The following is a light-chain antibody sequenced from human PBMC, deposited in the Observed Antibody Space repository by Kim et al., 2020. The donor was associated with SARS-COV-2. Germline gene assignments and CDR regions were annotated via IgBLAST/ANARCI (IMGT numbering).Light chain of an antibody. CDR1: QSIGIW. J-gene: IGKJ1*01. Sequence: ASVGDRVTITCRASQSIGIWLAWYQQKPGKAPKVLVYKASSLERGVPSRFSGTGSGTEFTLTINSLQPDDFATYHCQQFHSSLWTFGQGTKVEVK. CDR3: QQFHSSLWT. V-gene: IGKV1-5*03. CDR2: KAS.